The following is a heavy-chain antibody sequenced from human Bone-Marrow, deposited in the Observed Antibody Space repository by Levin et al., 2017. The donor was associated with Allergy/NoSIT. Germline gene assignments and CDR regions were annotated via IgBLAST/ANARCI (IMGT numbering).Heavy chain of an antibody. J-gene: IGHJ4*02. CDR3: ARAGRTARSFDY. V-gene: IGHV4-30-4*01. CDR2: VSYSGGT. CDR1: GGSVGNSDYY. Sequence: SETLSLTCTVSGGSVGNSDYYWSWIRQAPGTGLEWIGFVSYSGGTYYNPSLKSRLDISLDTSKNQFSLRLRSVTAADTGVFYCARAGRTARSFDYWGRGTLVTVSS. D-gene: IGHD3-10*01.